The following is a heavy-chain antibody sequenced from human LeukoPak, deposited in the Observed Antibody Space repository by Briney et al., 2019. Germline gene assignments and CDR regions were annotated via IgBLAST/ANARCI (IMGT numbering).Heavy chain of an antibody. V-gene: IGHV1-46*01. CDR3: ARDWGPTLYNH. CDR1: GYTFTGYY. D-gene: IGHD3-10*01. J-gene: IGHJ5*02. Sequence: ASVKVSCKASGYTFTGYYMHWVRQAPGQGLEWMGIINPSGGSTSYAQKFQGRVTMTRDTSTSAVYMELSSLRSEDTAVYYCARDWGPTLYNHWGQGTLVTVSS. CDR2: INPSGGST.